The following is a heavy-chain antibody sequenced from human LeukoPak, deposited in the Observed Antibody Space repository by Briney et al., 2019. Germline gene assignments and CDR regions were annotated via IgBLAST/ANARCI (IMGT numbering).Heavy chain of an antibody. CDR3: VSHASGWFA. V-gene: IGHV3-7*01. D-gene: IGHD6-19*01. CDR2: IKPDGSEK. J-gene: IGHJ5*02. CDR1: GFTFSDYW. Sequence: GGSLRLSCAASGFTFSDYWMSWVRQAPGKGLEWVANIKPDGSEKFYVDSVKGRFTISRDNAKDSVSLQLNSLRVEDTAVYYCVSHASGWFAWGQGTLVTVSS.